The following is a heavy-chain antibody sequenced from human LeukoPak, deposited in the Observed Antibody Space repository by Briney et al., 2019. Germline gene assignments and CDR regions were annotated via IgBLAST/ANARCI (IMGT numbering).Heavy chain of an antibody. Sequence: ASVKVSCKASGHTFSGYYLHWVRQAPGQGPEWMGWINPNSGGTNYAQKFQGRVTMSTDTSISTAYMELSRLRSDDTAVYYCAREVTAVAVNWFDPWGQRTLVTVSS. CDR1: GHTFSGYY. D-gene: IGHD6-19*01. CDR3: AREVTAVAVNWFDP. J-gene: IGHJ5*02. CDR2: INPNSGGT. V-gene: IGHV1-2*02.